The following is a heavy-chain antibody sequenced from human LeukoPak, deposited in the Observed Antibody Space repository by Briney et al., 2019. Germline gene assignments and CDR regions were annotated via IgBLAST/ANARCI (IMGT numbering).Heavy chain of an antibody. CDR2: IYYSKNT. Sequence: ASETLSLTCTVSGGSISSSSAYWGWIRQPPGKGLEWIGSIYYSKNTYYNPSLKSRVIISADTSKNQFSLTLGSVSATDTAVYYCARQHSSTWYVVGYFDYWGQGTLVTVSS. D-gene: IGHD6-13*01. J-gene: IGHJ4*02. CDR1: GGSISSSSAY. CDR3: ARQHSSTWYVVGYFDY. V-gene: IGHV4-39*01.